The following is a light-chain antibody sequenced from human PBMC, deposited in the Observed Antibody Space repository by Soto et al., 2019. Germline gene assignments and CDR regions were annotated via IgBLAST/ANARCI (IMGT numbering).Light chain of an antibody. CDR3: QHYNDYPFT. CDR2: KAS. J-gene: IGKJ2*01. CDR1: QSTSSW. V-gene: IGKV1-5*03. Sequence: DIPMTQSPSTLSASVGDRVTITCRASQSTSSWLAWYQQKPGKAPKLLIYKASTLESGVPSRFSGSGSGTEFTLTISSLQPDDFATYYCQHYNDYPFTFGQGTKLEIK.